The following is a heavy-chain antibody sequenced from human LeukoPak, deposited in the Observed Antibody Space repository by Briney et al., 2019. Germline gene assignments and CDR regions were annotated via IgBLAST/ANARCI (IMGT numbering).Heavy chain of an antibody. CDR2: MNPNSGNT. V-gene: IGHV1-8*01. Sequence: ASVKVSCKASGYTFTSYDINWVRQATGQGLEWMGWMNPNSGNTGYAQKFQGRVTMTRNTSISTAYMELSSLRSEDTAVYYCAKDPSLSVVTAIRSDPWGQGTLVTVSS. CDR1: GYTFTSYD. D-gene: IGHD2-21*02. J-gene: IGHJ5*02. CDR3: AKDPSLSVVTAIRSDP.